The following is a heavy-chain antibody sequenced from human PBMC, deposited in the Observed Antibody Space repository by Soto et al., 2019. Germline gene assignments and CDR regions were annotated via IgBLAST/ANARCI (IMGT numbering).Heavy chain of an antibody. Sequence: GASVKVSCKASGYTFTSYGISWVRQAPGQGLEWMGWISAYNGNTNYAQKLQGRVTMTTDTSTSTAYMELRSLRSDDTAVYYCASGLAVENTSYYFDYWGQGTLVTVSS. CDR2: ISAYNGNT. V-gene: IGHV1-18*01. CDR3: ASGLAVENTSYYFDY. CDR1: GYTFTSYG. J-gene: IGHJ4*02.